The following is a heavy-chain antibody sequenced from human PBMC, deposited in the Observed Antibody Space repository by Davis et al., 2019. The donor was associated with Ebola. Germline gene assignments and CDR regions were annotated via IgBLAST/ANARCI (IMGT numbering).Heavy chain of an antibody. Sequence: SETLSLTCTVSGGSISSGDYFWSWIRQPPGKGLEWIGYIYYSGNAYYNPSLKSRVTISVDTSKNQFSLKVSSVTAADTAVYYCARSLLYGPFDYWGQGTLVTVSS. V-gene: IGHV4-30-4*01. CDR3: ARSLLYGPFDY. CDR2: IYYSGNA. J-gene: IGHJ4*02. D-gene: IGHD2-2*02. CDR1: GGSISSGDYF.